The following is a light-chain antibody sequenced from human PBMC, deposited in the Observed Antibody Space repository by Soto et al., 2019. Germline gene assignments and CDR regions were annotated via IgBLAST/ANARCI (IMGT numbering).Light chain of an antibody. CDR3: QQYNNCPSWT. Sequence: EVVLTQSPATLSLSPGERTTLSFRASQSVTSYLAWYQQKPGQAPRLLIYIASTRAAGIPARFSGSGSGTEFTLTISSLQSEDSAIYYCQQYNNCPSWTFGQGTKVDI. CDR2: IAS. CDR1: QSVTSY. J-gene: IGKJ1*01. V-gene: IGKV3-15*01.